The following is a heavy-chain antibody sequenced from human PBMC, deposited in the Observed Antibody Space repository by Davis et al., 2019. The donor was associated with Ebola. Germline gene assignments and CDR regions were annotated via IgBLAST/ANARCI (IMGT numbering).Heavy chain of an antibody. D-gene: IGHD2-2*01. CDR1: GYTFTGYY. J-gene: IGHJ4*02. Sequence: ASVKVSCKASGYTFTGYYMHWVRQAPGQGLEWMGIINPSGGSTSYAQKFQGRVTMTRDTSTSTVYMELSSLRSEDTAVYYCARAQRVVVPAAEGDYFDYWGQGTLVTVSS. V-gene: IGHV1-46*01. CDR2: INPSGGST. CDR3: ARAQRVVVPAAEGDYFDY.